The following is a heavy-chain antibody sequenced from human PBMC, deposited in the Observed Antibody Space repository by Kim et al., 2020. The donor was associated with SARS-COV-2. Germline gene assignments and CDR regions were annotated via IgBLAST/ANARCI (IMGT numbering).Heavy chain of an antibody. J-gene: IGHJ5*02. D-gene: IGHD1-26*01. V-gene: IGHV4-4*07. CDR1: GGSISSYY. Sequence: SETLSLTCTVSGGSISSYYWSWIRQPAGKGLEWIGRIYTSGSTNYNPSLKSRVTMSVDTSKNQFSLKLSSVTAADTAVYYCARHLRGGSYGWFDPWGQGTLVTVSS. CDR2: IYTSGST. CDR3: ARHLRGGSYGWFDP.